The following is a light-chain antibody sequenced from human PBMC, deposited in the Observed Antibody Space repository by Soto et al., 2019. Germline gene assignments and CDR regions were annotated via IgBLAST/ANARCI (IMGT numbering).Light chain of an antibody. Sequence: EIVMTQSPSTLSVSPGERATLSCRASQSVNSNLAWYQQKPGQAPRLLIYGASTRATGIPARFSGSGSGTEFTLTIGSLQSEDFAVYSCQQYNYCPRTFGQGTKVDI. CDR1: QSVNSN. CDR2: GAS. J-gene: IGKJ1*01. V-gene: IGKV3-15*01. CDR3: QQYNYCPRT.